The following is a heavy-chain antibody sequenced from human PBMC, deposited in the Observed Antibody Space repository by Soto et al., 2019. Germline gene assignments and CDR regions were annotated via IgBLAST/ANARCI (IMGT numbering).Heavy chain of an antibody. V-gene: IGHV1-24*01. Sequence: ASVKVSCKVSGYTLTELSMHWVLQAPGKGLEWMGGFDPEDGETIYAQKFQGRVTMTEDTSTDTAYMELSSLRSEDTAVYYCATQLLWFGELLYPAKGFDPWGQGTLVTVSS. CDR2: FDPEDGET. CDR3: ATQLLWFGELLYPAKGFDP. CDR1: GYTLTELS. D-gene: IGHD3-10*01. J-gene: IGHJ5*02.